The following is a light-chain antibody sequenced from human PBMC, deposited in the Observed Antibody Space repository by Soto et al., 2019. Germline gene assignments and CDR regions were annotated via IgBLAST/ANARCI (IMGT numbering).Light chain of an antibody. V-gene: IGLV2-11*01. CDR2: DVT. Sequence: QSALTQPRSVSGSPGQSVTISCTGTSSDVGAYNYVSWYQHHPGKAAKLVIYDVTKRPSGVPDRFAGSKSGNTASLTISGLQAEDEADYYCCSYAGSALWVFGGGTTLTVL. CDR1: SSDVGAYNY. J-gene: IGLJ3*02. CDR3: CSYAGSALWV.